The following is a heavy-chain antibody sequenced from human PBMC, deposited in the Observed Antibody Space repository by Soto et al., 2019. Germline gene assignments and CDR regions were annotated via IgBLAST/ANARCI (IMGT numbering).Heavy chain of an antibody. V-gene: IGHV3-30*03. D-gene: IGHD1-7*01. CDR3: ARYNWNCGNDY. Sequence: QEHLVESGGGVVQPGRSLRISCAASGFSFTNYGMHWVRQAPGKGLEWVAVISYDGNNQHYADSVKGRFTISRDTSNNTVSLQMHSLRPEDTAVYYCARYNWNCGNDYWGPGTLVTVSS. CDR1: GFSFTNYG. CDR2: ISYDGNNQ. J-gene: IGHJ4*02.